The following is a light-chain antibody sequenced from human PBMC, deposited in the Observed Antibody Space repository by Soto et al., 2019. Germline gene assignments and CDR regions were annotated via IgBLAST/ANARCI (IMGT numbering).Light chain of an antibody. CDR3: QQYGSSPRIT. Sequence: EVVLTQSPGTLSLSPGERATLSCWSIQSVSSSYLAWYQQKPGQAPRLLIYGASSRATGIPDRFSGSGSGTDFTLTISRLEPEDFAVYYCQQYGSSPRITFGQGTRPEI. J-gene: IGKJ5*01. V-gene: IGKV3-20*01. CDR1: QSVSSSY. CDR2: GAS.